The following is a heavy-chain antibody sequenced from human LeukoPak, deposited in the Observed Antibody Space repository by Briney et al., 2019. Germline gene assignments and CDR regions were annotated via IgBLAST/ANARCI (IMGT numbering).Heavy chain of an antibody. V-gene: IGHV4-39*01. D-gene: IGHD3-22*01. CDR3: ARHLRDSSGYRPYYFDY. CDR1: GGSISSGSYY. CDR2: IYYSGST. J-gene: IGHJ4*02. Sequence: SETLSLTCTVSGGSISSGSYYWSWIRQPAGTGLEWIGSIYYSGSTYYNPSLKSRVTISVDTSKNQFSLKLSSVTAADTAVYYCARHLRDSSGYRPYYFDYWGQGTLVTVSS.